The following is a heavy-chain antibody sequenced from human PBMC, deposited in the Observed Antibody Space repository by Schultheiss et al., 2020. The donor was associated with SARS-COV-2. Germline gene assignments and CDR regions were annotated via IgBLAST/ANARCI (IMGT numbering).Heavy chain of an antibody. Sequence: SETLSLTCSVSGASISSYYWSWIRQPPGKGLEWIGYMYDSGSTNYNPSLKSRVTISVDTSKNQFSLKLSSVTAADTAVYYCARIRGYSYGPNYYYYGMDVWGQGTTVTVSS. V-gene: IGHV4-59*01. J-gene: IGHJ6*02. CDR2: MYDSGST. CDR1: GASISSYY. D-gene: IGHD5-18*01. CDR3: ARIRGYSYGPNYYYYGMDV.